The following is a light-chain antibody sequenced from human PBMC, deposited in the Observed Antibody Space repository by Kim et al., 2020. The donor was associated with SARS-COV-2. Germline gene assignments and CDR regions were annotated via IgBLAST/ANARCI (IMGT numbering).Light chain of an antibody. CDR1: QTLVYRDGNIY. Sequence: PASISRRSSQTLVYRDGNIYLNWFHQRPGQSPRRLIYKVSNRDSGVPDRFSGSGSGTAFTLQISRVEAEDVGVYYCMQGTHWPFTFGPGTKVDIK. CDR2: KVS. V-gene: IGKV2-30*01. CDR3: MQGTHWPFT. J-gene: IGKJ3*01.